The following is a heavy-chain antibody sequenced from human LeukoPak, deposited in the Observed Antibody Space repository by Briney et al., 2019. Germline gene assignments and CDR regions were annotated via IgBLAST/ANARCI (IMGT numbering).Heavy chain of an antibody. Sequence: GRSLRLSCAASGFTFSSYGMHWVRQAPGKGLVWVAVISYDGSNKYYADSVKGRFTISRDNSKNTLYLQMNSLRAEDTAVYYCAKVGTTGTEYYFDYWGQGTLVTVSS. D-gene: IGHD1-1*01. CDR1: GFTFSSYG. CDR3: AKVGTTGTEYYFDY. V-gene: IGHV3-30*18. J-gene: IGHJ4*02. CDR2: ISYDGSNK.